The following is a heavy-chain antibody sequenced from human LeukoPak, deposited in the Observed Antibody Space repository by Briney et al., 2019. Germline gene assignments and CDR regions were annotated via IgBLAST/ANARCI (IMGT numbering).Heavy chain of an antibody. CDR2: ISGSGGST. V-gene: IGHV3-23*01. CDR1: GFTFSSYA. Sequence: PGGSLRLSCAASGFTFSSYAMSWVRQAPGKGLEWVSAISGSGGSTYYADSVKGRFTISRDNSKNTLYLHMNSLRAEDTAVYYCAKDPGVHYYGSGSPFWFDPWGQGTLVTVSS. J-gene: IGHJ5*02. D-gene: IGHD3-10*01. CDR3: AKDPGVHYYGSGSPFWFDP.